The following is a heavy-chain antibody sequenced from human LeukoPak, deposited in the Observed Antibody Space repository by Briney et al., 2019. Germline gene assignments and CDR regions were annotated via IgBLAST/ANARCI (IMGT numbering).Heavy chain of an antibody. CDR3: ARDRIVGASKFDY. Sequence: GGSLRLSCAVSGFTFSNYWMSWVRQAPGKGLEWVAHIKQDESEKYYVDSVKGRFTISRDNAKNSLYLQMNSLRAEDTAIYYCARDRIVGASKFDYWGQGTLVTVSS. V-gene: IGHV3-7*01. D-gene: IGHD1-26*01. CDR2: IKQDESEK. J-gene: IGHJ4*02. CDR1: GFTFSNYW.